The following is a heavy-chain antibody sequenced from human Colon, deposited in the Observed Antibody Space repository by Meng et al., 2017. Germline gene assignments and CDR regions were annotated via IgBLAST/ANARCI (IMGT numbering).Heavy chain of an antibody. J-gene: IGHJ4*02. Sequence: AHLPVARAGLVNPSGTLSLICAVSGCSISSSHSWSWVRQPPGKGLEWIGEIYHSGSTNYNPSLKSRVTISVDKSKNQFSLKLSSVTAADTAVYYCARNSAAGVDYWGQGTLVTVSS. CDR2: IYHSGST. V-gene: IGHV4-4*02. CDR3: ARNSAAGVDY. CDR1: GCSISSSHS. D-gene: IGHD6-13*01.